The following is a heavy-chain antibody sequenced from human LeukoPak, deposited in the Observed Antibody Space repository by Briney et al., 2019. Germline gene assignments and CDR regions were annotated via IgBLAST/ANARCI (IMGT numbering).Heavy chain of an antibody. V-gene: IGHV3-30-3*01. J-gene: IGHJ3*02. CDR3: ARGDRYWGSGRLDAFDI. Sequence: GVSLRLSCAASGFTFSSYAMHWVRQAPGKGLEWVAVISYDGSNKYYADSVKGRFTISRDNSKNTLYLQMNSLRAEDTAVYYCARGDRYWGSGRLDAFDIWGQGTMVTVSS. CDR1: GFTFSSYA. CDR2: ISYDGSNK. D-gene: IGHD7-27*01.